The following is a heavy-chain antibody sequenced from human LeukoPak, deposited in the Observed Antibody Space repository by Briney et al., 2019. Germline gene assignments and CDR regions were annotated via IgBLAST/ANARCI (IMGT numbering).Heavy chain of an antibody. CDR2: IYYSGST. V-gene: IGHV4-39*01. D-gene: IGHD4-17*01. CDR3: ARRFAVTLGGPYGYFDL. J-gene: IGHJ2*01. Sequence: PSETLSLTRTVSGGSISSSSYYWGWIRQPPGKGLEWIGSIYYSGSTYYNPSLKSRVTISVDTSKNQFSLKLSSVTAADTAVYYCARRFAVTLGGPYGYFDLWGRGTLVTVSS. CDR1: GGSISSSSYY.